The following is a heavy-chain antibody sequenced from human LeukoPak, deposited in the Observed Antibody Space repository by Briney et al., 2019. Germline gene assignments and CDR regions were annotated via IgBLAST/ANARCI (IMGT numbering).Heavy chain of an antibody. CDR1: GESLNSYY. D-gene: IGHD2-15*01. CDR2: IYESGST. V-gene: IGHV4-34*01. J-gene: IGHJ4*02. CDR3: AGGAWATRLGS. Sequence: SETLSLTCAVYGESLNSYYWSWIRQPPGKGLEWIGEIYESGSTEYNPSLKSRVTISMVPSKQQFSLSLTSVTAADTAVYYCAGGAWATRLGSGGRGTPVIVSS.